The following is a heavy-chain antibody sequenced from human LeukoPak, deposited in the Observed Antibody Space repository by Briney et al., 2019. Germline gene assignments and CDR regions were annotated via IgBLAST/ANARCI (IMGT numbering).Heavy chain of an antibody. J-gene: IGHJ3*02. CDR2: INHSGST. CDR3: ARDGDYDILTGYHKNAFDI. D-gene: IGHD3-9*01. CDR1: GGSFSGYY. V-gene: IGHV4-34*01. Sequence: SETLSLTCAVYGGSFSGYYWSWIRQPPGKGLEWIGEINHSGSTNYNPSLKSRVTISVDTSKNQFSLKLSSVTAADTAVYYCARDGDYDILTGYHKNAFDIWGQGTMVTVSS.